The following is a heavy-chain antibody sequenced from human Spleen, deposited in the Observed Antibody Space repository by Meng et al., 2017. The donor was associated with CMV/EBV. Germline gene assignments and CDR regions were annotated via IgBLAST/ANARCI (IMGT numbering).Heavy chain of an antibody. Sequence: LPCTASGGSISSSSYYWGWLRQPPGKGLEWIGSIYYSGSTYYNPSLKSRVTISVDTSKNQFSLKLSSVTAADTAVYYCASIVATIVNWGQGTLVTVSS. CDR3: ASIVATIVN. CDR1: GGSISSSSYY. V-gene: IGHV4-39*01. CDR2: IYYSGST. J-gene: IGHJ4*02. D-gene: IGHD5-12*01.